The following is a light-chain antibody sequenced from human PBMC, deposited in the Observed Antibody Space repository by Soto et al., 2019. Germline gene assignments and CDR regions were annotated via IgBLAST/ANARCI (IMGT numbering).Light chain of an antibody. Sequence: DIVLTQSPGTLSLSPGERATLSCRTSQAILNNYLAWFQQKPGQAPRLLIYLASNRAAGIPDRFSGSGSGTDFTLTISRLEPGDFAVYYCQHFGTPPWTFGQGTKVEI. CDR2: LAS. J-gene: IGKJ1*01. V-gene: IGKV3-20*01. CDR3: QHFGTPPWT. CDR1: QAILNNY.